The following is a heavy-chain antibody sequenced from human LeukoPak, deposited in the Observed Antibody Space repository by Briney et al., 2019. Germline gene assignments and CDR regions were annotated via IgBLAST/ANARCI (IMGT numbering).Heavy chain of an antibody. J-gene: IGHJ4*02. CDR3: ARDPSYSRGYYDY. CDR1: GGSISAYY. CDR2: IYASGGT. V-gene: IGHV4-4*07. Sequence: SETLSLTCAVSGGSISAYYWSWIRQPAGKGLEWIGRIYASGGTNYNPSLKSRVIMSVGTSKNQVSLILTSVTAADTAVYYCARDPSYSRGYYDYWGRGTLVTVSS. D-gene: IGHD2-21*01.